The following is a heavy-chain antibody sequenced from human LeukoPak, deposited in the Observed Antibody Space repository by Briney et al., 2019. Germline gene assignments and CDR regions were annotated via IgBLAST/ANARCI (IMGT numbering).Heavy chain of an antibody. CDR2: INHSGST. J-gene: IGHJ3*02. V-gene: IGHV4-34*01. CDR1: GGSFSGYY. D-gene: IGHD3-3*01. CDR3: ARAPRFLEWTDAFDI. Sequence: LETLSLTCAVYGGSFSGYYWSWIRQPPGKGLEWIGEINHSGSTNYNPSLKSRVIISVDTSKNQFSLKLSSVTAADTAVYYCARAPRFLEWTDAFDIWGQGTMVTVSS.